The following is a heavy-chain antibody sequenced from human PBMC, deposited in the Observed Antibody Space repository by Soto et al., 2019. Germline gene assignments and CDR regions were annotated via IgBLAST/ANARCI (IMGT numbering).Heavy chain of an antibody. D-gene: IGHD6-19*01. CDR2: IIPVFGTA. CDR1: GGTFSNYA. V-gene: IGHV1-69*01. Sequence: QVQLVQSGAEVKKPGSSVKVSCKASGGTFSNYAITWVRQAPGQGLEWMGGIIPVFGTAKYAQRFQERVTITADEPTSTAYMELSSLRSEDTAVYYCARLRLGVGSSGWSGSNPAYYYFGMDVWGQGTTVTVSS. CDR3: ARLRLGVGSSGWSGSNPAYYYFGMDV. J-gene: IGHJ6*02.